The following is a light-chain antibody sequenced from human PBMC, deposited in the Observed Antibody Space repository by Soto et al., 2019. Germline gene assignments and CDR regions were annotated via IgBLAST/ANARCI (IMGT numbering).Light chain of an antibody. J-gene: IGLJ1*01. CDR2: EAY. CDR3: CSYAGGTIVYV. V-gene: IGLV2-23*01. Sequence: QSVLTQPASVSGSPGQSITISCTGTSSDVGGHNLLSWYQQHPGKAPKAIIYEAYRRPSGVSPRFSGSKSGNTASLTISGLQAEDEADYYCCSYAGGTIVYVSGTGTKVTVL. CDR1: SSDVGGHNL.